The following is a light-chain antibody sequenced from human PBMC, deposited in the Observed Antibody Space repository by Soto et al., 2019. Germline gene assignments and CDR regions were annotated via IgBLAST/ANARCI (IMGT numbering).Light chain of an antibody. CDR3: SSYTSDNRSYV. V-gene: IGLV2-14*01. J-gene: IGLJ1*01. Sequence: QSALTQPASVSGSPGQSITISCTGTSSDVGGYAYVSWYQQYPGKDPKLVISAVSNRPSGVSHRFSGSRSGNTASLTISGLQAEDEAEYYCSSYTSDNRSYVFGTGTKLTVL. CDR2: AVS. CDR1: SSDVGGYAY.